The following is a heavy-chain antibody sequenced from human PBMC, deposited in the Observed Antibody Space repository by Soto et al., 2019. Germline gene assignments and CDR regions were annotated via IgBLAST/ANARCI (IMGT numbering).Heavy chain of an antibody. CDR1: GYIFTGYY. V-gene: IGHV1-2*04. CDR3: ARLAIVRATTDYYFDY. J-gene: IGHJ4*02. D-gene: IGHD1-26*01. Sequence: GASVKVSCKASGYIFTGYYMHWVRQAPGQGLEWMGWINPNSGGTNYAQKFQGWVTMTRDTSINTAYMELSRLRSDDTAVYYCARLAIVRATTDYYFDYWGQGTLVTVSS. CDR2: INPNSGGT.